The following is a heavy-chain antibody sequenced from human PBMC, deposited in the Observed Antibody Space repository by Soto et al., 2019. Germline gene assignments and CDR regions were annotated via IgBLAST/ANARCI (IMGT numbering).Heavy chain of an antibody. Sequence: ASVKVSCTASGYTFTSYAMHWVRQAPGQRLEWMGWINAGNGNTKYSQKFQGRVTITRDTSASTAYMELSSLRSEDTAVYYCARDLGYCSSTSCSKFNWFAPWGQGTLVTVSS. CDR1: GYTFTSYA. J-gene: IGHJ5*02. CDR3: ARDLGYCSSTSCSKFNWFAP. D-gene: IGHD2-2*01. V-gene: IGHV1-3*01. CDR2: INAGNGNT.